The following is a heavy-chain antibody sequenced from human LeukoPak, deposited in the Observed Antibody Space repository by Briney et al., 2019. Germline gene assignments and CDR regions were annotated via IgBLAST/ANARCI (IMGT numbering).Heavy chain of an antibody. D-gene: IGHD4-17*01. V-gene: IGHV3-23*01. CDR3: ARNNYGDFF. Sequence: GGSLRLSCAASGFTFSSYFMTWVRQAPGKGLEWVSSISGSGGGTCYADSVKGRFSISRDNSKSTLYLQMNYLRAEDTAVYFCARNNYGDFFWGQGTLVTVSS. J-gene: IGHJ4*02. CDR1: GFTFSSYF. CDR2: ISGSGGGT.